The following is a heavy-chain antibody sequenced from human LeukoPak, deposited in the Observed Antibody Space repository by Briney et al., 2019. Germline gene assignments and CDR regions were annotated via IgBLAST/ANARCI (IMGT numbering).Heavy chain of an antibody. V-gene: IGHV1-18*01. Sequence: ASVTVSCKASGYTFTSYGISWVRQAPGQGLEWMGWISTYNGNTNYAQKLQGRVTMTTDTSTSTAYMELRSLRSDDTAVYYCARAVAGSYYYYGMDVWGQGTTVTVSS. CDR1: GYTFTSYG. J-gene: IGHJ6*02. CDR2: ISTYNGNT. D-gene: IGHD6-19*01. CDR3: ARAVAGSYYYYGMDV.